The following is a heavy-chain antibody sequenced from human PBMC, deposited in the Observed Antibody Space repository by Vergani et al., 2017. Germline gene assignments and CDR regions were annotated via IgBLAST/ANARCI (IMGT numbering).Heavy chain of an antibody. J-gene: IGHJ4*02. V-gene: IGHV1-58*02. CDR2: IVVGSGNT. CDR1: GFTFTSSA. Sequence: QMQLVQSGPEVKKPGTSVKVSCKASGFTFTSSAMQWVRQARGQRLEWIGWIVVGSGNTNYAQKFQERVTITRDMSTSTAYMELSRLRSDDTAVYYCARDYRLGRPYYFDYWGQGTLVTVSS. D-gene: IGHD3-16*02. CDR3: ARDYRLGRPYYFDY.